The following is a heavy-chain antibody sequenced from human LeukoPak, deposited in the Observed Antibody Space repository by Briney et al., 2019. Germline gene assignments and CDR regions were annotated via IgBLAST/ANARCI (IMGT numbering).Heavy chain of an antibody. CDR3: AKAAHYFDTSSNFDY. D-gene: IGHD3-22*01. CDR2: IRGTGGTT. V-gene: IGHV3-23*01. CDR1: GFXFSNYA. Sequence: GGSLRLSCAASGFXFSNYAISWVRQAPGKGLEWVSAIRGTGGTTYYADSVKGRFTISRDNSKNTLSLQMSSLRAEDTAVYYCAKAAHYFDTSSNFDYWGQGTLVTVSS. J-gene: IGHJ4*02.